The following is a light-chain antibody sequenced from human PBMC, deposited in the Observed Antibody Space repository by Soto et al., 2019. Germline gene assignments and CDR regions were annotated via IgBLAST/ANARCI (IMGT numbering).Light chain of an antibody. CDR1: QSISSY. CDR3: PQSYSTTPYT. V-gene: IGKV1-39*01. CDR2: AAS. J-gene: IGKJ2*01. Sequence: DIPMTQSPSSLSASVGDRVTITCRAGQSISSYLNWYQQKPGKAPKLLIYAASSLQSGVPSRFSGSGSGTDFTLTISSLQPEDFATYYCPQSYSTTPYTFGQGTKLEIK.